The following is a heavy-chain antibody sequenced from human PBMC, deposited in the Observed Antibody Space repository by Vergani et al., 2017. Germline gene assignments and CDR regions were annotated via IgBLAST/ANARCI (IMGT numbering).Heavy chain of an antibody. J-gene: IGHJ6*02. Sequence: EVQLVESGGGLVQPGRSLRLSCTASGFTFGDYAMSWVRQAPGKGLEWVGFIRSKAYGGTTEYAASVKGRFTISRDDSKSIAYLQMNSLKTEDTAVYYCAKEFGHGSSGWYDPDYYYYYGMDVWGQGTTVTVSS. CDR1: GFTFGDYA. V-gene: IGHV3-49*04. CDR2: IRSKAYGGTT. D-gene: IGHD6-19*01. CDR3: AKEFGHGSSGWYDPDYYYYYGMDV.